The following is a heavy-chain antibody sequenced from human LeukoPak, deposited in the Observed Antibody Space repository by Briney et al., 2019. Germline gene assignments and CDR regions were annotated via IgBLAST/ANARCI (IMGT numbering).Heavy chain of an antibody. CDR1: GYTFTSYY. D-gene: IGHD3-22*01. J-gene: IGHJ5*02. CDR3: ARVRYYYSSGYYGFDP. V-gene: IGHV1-46*01. Sequence: GASVEVSCKASGYTFTSYYMHWVRQAPGQGLEWMGIINPSGGSTSYAQKFQGRVTMTRDTSTSTVYMELSSLRSEDTAVYYSARVRYYYSSGYYGFDPWGQGTLVTVSS. CDR2: INPSGGST.